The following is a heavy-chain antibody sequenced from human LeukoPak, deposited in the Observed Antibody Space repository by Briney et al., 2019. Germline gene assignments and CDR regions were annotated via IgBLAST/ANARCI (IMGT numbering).Heavy chain of an antibody. CDR2: LSGGGGSA. J-gene: IGHJ3*02. CDR3: AKAFTFGGVILIPGDPFDI. D-gene: IGHD3-16*01. Sequence: PGGSLSLSCAASGFTFSSYAMSWVRQAPGKGLEWVSGLSGGGGSAYYADSVKGRFTISRDNSKNTLNLQMNSLRAEDTAVYYCAKAFTFGGVILIPGDPFDIWGQGTMVPVSS. CDR1: GFTFSSYA. V-gene: IGHV3-23*01.